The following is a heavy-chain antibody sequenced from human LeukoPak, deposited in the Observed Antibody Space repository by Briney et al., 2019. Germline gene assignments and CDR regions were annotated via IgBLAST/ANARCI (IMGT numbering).Heavy chain of an antibody. CDR1: GFTFSNAW. Sequence: GGSLRLSCAASGFTFSNAWMNWVRQAPGKGLEWVGRIKSKTDGGTTDYAAPVKGRFTISRDDSKNTLYLQMNSLKTEDTAVYYCTSGTHYYYYGMDVWGQGTTVTVSS. CDR2: IKSKTDGGTT. V-gene: IGHV3-15*07. D-gene: IGHD1-1*01. J-gene: IGHJ6*02. CDR3: TSGTHYYYYGMDV.